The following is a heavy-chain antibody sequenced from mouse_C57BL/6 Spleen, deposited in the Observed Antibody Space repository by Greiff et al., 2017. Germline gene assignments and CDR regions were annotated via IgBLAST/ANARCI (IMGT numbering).Heavy chain of an antibody. CDR1: GYSITSDY. Sequence: EVQVVESGPGLAKPSQTLYLTCSVTGYSITSDYWNWIRTFPGNNLEYIGYISYSGSTYYNPSPKSRISITRDTSKNQYYLQLNSGTTEDTATNDCARSDYGNRYFDYWGQGTTRTVSS. J-gene: IGHJ2*01. CDR3: ARSDYGNRYFDY. D-gene: IGHD2-1*01. CDR2: ISYSGST. V-gene: IGHV3-8*01.